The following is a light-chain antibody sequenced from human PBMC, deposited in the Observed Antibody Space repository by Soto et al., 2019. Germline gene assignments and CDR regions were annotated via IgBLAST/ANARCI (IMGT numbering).Light chain of an antibody. CDR3: SSYTSITRV. Sequence: QSALTQPASVSGSPGQSITISCTGTSSDVGSYNYVSWYQQHPGKAPKLIIFEASNRPSGVSDRFSGSKSGNTASLTISGLQAEDEADYYCSSYTSITRVFGGGTQLTVL. CDR1: SSDVGSYNY. V-gene: IGLV2-14*01. J-gene: IGLJ3*02. CDR2: EAS.